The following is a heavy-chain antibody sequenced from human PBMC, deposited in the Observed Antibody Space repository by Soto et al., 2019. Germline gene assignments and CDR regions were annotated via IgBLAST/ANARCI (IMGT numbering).Heavy chain of an antibody. D-gene: IGHD2-2*01. CDR2: IYIGGGT. J-gene: IGHJ2*01. V-gene: IGHV3-66*01. CDR1: GFTVSSNY. CDR3: ARGPRIYCSTINCPVDL. Sequence: EVQLVESGGGLVQPGGSLRLSCAASGFTVSSNYMNWVRQAPGKGLEWVSVIYIGGGTYYADSVKGRFTISRDNSKNTLVLQMNSLRAEATAVYYCARGPRIYCSTINCPVDLWGRGTLVAVSS.